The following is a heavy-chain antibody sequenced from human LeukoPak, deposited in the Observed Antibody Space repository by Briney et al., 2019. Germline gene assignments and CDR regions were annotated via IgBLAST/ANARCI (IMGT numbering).Heavy chain of an antibody. CDR1: GFTFDDYA. D-gene: IGHD2-21*02. CDR3: AKDLTFD. V-gene: IGHV3-9*01. J-gene: IGHJ4*02. Sequence: GGSLRLSGAASGFTFDDYAMHWVRQAPGKGLEWVSGISWNSGSIGYADSVKGRFTISRDNAKNSLYLQMNSLRAEDTALYYCAKDLTFDWGQGTLVTVSS. CDR2: ISWNSGSI.